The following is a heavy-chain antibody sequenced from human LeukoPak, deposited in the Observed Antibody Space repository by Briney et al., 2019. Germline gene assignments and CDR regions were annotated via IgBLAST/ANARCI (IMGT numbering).Heavy chain of an antibody. J-gene: IGHJ4*02. CDR1: GFTFSSYS. V-gene: IGHV3-48*04. CDR3: ARNGIVVVTAIDY. D-gene: IGHD2-21*02. CDR2: ISSSSSTI. Sequence: GGSLRLSCAASGFTFSSYSMNWVRQAPGKGLEWVSYISSSSSTIYYADSVKGRFTISRDNAKNSLYLQMNSLRAEDTAVYYCARNGIVVVTAIDYWGQGTLVTVSS.